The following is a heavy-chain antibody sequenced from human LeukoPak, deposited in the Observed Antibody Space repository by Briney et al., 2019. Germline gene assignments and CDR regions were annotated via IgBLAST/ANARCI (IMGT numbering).Heavy chain of an antibody. D-gene: IGHD2/OR15-2a*01. CDR2: INPSGGST. J-gene: IGHJ3*02. CDR3: ATGPLYLEYYDAFDI. V-gene: IGHV1-46*01. Sequence: ASVKVSCKASGYTFTSYYMHWVRQAPGQGLEWMGIINPSGGSTSYAQKFQGRVTMTEDTSTDTAYMELSSLRSEDTAVYYCATGPLYLEYYDAFDIWGQGTMVTVSS. CDR1: GYTFTSYY.